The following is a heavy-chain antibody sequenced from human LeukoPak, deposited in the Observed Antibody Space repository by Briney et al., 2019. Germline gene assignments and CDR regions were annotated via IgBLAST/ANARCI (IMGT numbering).Heavy chain of an antibody. V-gene: IGHV3-21*01. CDR1: GFTFGRFW. J-gene: IGHJ4*02. D-gene: IGHD6-13*01. CDR3: ARTATDTGEFDY. Sequence: GGSLRLSCTTSGFTFGRFWMSWVRQAPGKGLECVSSISSSSSSIYYADSVKGRFTISRDDAKNSLYLQMNSLRAEDTAVYYCARTATDTGEFDYWGQGTLVTVST. CDR2: ISSSSSSI.